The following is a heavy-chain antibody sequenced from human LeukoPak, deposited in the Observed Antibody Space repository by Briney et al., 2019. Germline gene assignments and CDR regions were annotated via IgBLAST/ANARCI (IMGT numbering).Heavy chain of an antibody. CDR1: GFTVSSNY. J-gene: IGHJ4*02. V-gene: IGHV3-53*01. Sequence: GGSLRLSCAASGFTVSSNYMSWVRQAPGKGLEWVSVIYSGGSTYYADSVKGRFTISRDNSKNTLYLQMNSLRAEDTAVYYCAKGSSTTCYTNHFDYWGQGTLVTVSS. D-gene: IGHD2-2*02. CDR3: AKGSSTTCYTNHFDY. CDR2: IYSGGST.